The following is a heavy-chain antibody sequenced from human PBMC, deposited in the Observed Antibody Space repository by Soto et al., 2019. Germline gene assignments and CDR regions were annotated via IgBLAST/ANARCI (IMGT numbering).Heavy chain of an antibody. CDR3: ARGIRRGGVGNWFNP. V-gene: IGHV4-34*01. D-gene: IGHD2-8*02. CDR1: GGPFSGYY. CDR2: MNPGVSS. J-gene: IGHJ5*02. Sequence: SETLSLTCAVNGGPFSGYYWSWIRQPPGKGLEWIGEMNPGVSSNYNPSLKSRVTVSVDTSKKQFSLKLTSVTAADTAVYYCARGIRRGGVGNWFNPWGQGTMVTVSS.